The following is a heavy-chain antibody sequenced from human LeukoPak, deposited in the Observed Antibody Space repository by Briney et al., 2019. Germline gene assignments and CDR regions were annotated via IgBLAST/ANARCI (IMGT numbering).Heavy chain of an antibody. CDR2: IYYSGST. V-gene: IGHV4-30-4*01. CDR3: ARDRPRDVGSYDSSGISGLAWFDP. D-gene: IGHD3-22*01. J-gene: IGHJ5*02. CDR1: GGSISSGDYY. Sequence: SETLSLTCTVSGGSISSGDYYWSWIRQPPGKGLEWIGYIYYSGSTYYNPSLKSRVTISVDTSKNQFSLKLSSLTAADTAVYYCARDRPRDVGSYDSSGISGLAWFDPWGQGTLVTVSS.